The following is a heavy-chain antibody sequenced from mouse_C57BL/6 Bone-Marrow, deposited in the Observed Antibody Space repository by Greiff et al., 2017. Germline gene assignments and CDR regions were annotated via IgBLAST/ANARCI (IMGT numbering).Heavy chain of an antibody. CDR3: TRRDYAPMDY. CDR1: GYTFTDYE. CDR2: IDPETGGT. J-gene: IGHJ4*01. Sequence: VKLVESGAELVRPGASVTLSCKASGYTFTDYEMHWVKQTPVHGLEWIGAIDPETGGTAYNQKFKGKAILTADKSSSTAYMELRSLTSEDSAVYYCTRRDYAPMDYWGQGTSVTVSS. D-gene: IGHD1-1*01. V-gene: IGHV1-15*01.